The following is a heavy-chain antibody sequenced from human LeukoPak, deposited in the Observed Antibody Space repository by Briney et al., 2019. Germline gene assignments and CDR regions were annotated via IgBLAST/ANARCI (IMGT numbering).Heavy chain of an antibody. Sequence: PSETLSLTCTVSGGSISSYYWSWIRQPPGKGLKWIGYIYYSGSTNYNPSLKSRVTISVDTSKNQFSLKLSSVTAADTAVYYCARVAPYCGGYCGFDPWGQGTLVTVSS. CDR1: GGSISSYY. J-gene: IGHJ5*02. CDR2: IYYSGST. V-gene: IGHV4-59*01. D-gene: IGHD2-21*02. CDR3: ARVAPYCGGYCGFDP.